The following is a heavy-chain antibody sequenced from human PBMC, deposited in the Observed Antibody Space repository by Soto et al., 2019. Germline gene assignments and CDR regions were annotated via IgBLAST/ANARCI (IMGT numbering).Heavy chain of an antibody. J-gene: IGHJ3*02. CDR3: ARGVLRFLEWLLHDAFDI. Sequence: SETLSLTCTVSGGSISSGGYYWSWIRQHPGKGLEWIGYVYYSGSTYYNPSLKSRVTISVDTSKNQFSLKLSSVTAADTAVYYCARGVLRFLEWLLHDAFDIWGQGTMVTVSS. D-gene: IGHD3-3*01. V-gene: IGHV4-31*03. CDR2: VYYSGST. CDR1: GGSISSGGYY.